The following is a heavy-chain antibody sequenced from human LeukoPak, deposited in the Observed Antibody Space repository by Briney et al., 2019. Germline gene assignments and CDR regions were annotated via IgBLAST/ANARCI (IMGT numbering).Heavy chain of an antibody. Sequence: GGSLRLSCAASGFTFSDYWMHWVRQAPGKGLVWVSRLNSDGSSTIYADSVKGRFTIPRDNAKNTLYLQMNSLRAEDTAVYYCARGLGGTGDYWGQGTLVTVSS. J-gene: IGHJ4*02. D-gene: IGHD3-10*01. CDR1: GFTFSDYW. CDR2: LNSDGSST. CDR3: ARGLGGTGDY. V-gene: IGHV3-74*01.